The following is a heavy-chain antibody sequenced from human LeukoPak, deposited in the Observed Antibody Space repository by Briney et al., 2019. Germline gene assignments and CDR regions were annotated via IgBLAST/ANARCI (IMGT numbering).Heavy chain of an antibody. Sequence: SETLSLTCPVYGGSLGGYYWSWIRQPPGRGLEWIGEINHRGSTNYNPSRKSRVTISVDTSKNQFSLKLSSVTAAATAVYYCARGRYNKYFDYWGQGTLVTVSS. CDR1: GGSLGGYY. J-gene: IGHJ4*02. CDR2: INHRGST. V-gene: IGHV4-34*01. D-gene: IGHD5-24*01. CDR3: ARGRYNKYFDY.